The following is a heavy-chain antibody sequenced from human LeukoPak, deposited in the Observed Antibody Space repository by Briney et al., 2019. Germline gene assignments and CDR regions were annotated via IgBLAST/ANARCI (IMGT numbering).Heavy chain of an antibody. D-gene: IGHD6-19*01. V-gene: IGHV3-64*01. CDR1: GFTFSSYA. CDR3: ARGRGIAVAGLFDY. CDR2: ISSNGGST. J-gene: IGHJ4*02. Sequence: PGGSLRLSCAASGFTFSSYAMHGVRQAPGKGLEYVSAISSNGGSTYYANSVKGRFTISRDNSKNTPYLQMGNLRAEDMAVYYCARGRGIAVAGLFDYWGQGTLVTVSS.